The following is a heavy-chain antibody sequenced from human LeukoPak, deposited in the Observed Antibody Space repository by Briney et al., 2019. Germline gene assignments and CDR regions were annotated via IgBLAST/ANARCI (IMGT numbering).Heavy chain of an antibody. Sequence: GASVKVSCKASGYTFTSYGISWVRQAPGQGLEWMGWISAYNGNTNYAQKLQGRVTMTTDTSTSTAYMELRSLRSEDTAVYYCARVLARTVWFGELFGTRDRRYLDYWGQGTLVTVSS. CDR1: GYTFTSYG. V-gene: IGHV1-18*01. CDR2: ISAYNGNT. J-gene: IGHJ4*02. CDR3: ARVLARTVWFGELFGTRDRRYLDY. D-gene: IGHD3-10*01.